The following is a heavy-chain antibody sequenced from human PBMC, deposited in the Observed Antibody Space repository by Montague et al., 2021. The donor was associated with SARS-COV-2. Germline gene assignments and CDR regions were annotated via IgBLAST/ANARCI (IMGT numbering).Heavy chain of an antibody. J-gene: IGHJ4*02. CDR2: ISYDGSNK. CDR3: ARGRGSYRSDFDY. Sequence: SLILSCAASGFTFSSYAMHWVRQAPVKGLEWVAVISYDGSNKYYXDSVKGRFTISRDNSKNTLYLQMNSLRAEDTAVYYCARGRGSYRSDFDYWGQGTLVTVSS. CDR1: GFTFSSYA. V-gene: IGHV3-30-3*01. D-gene: IGHD3-16*02.